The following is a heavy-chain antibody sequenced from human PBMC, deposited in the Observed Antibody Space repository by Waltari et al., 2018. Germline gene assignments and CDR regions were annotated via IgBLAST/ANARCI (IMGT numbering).Heavy chain of an antibody. V-gene: IGHV1-18*01. J-gene: IGHJ2*01. D-gene: IGHD1-26*01. CDR2: LSAYNGNT. CDR3: ARRWGTPYWYFDL. Sequence: QVQLVQSGAEVKKPGASVKVSCKASGYTFTSNGISWVRQAPGQGLEWMGWLSAYNGNTNDAQKIQGGVTVSTDTATSTAYMGLRSLRSDDTAVYYCARRWGTPYWYFDLWGRGTRVTVSS. CDR1: GYTFTSNG.